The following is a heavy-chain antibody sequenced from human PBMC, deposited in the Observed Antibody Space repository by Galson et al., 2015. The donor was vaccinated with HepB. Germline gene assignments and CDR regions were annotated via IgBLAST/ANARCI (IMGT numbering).Heavy chain of an antibody. CDR2: IKQDGSEK. CDR3: ARDNSKYSYDYIWGSYRTYPVDY. J-gene: IGHJ4*02. Sequence: SLRLSCAASGFTFSSYWMSWVRQAPGKGLEWVANIKQDGSEKYYVDSVKGRFTISRDNAKNSLYLQMNSLRAEDTAVYYCARDNSKYSYDYIWGSYRTYPVDYWGQGTLVTVSS. D-gene: IGHD3-16*02. V-gene: IGHV3-7*01. CDR1: GFTFSSYW.